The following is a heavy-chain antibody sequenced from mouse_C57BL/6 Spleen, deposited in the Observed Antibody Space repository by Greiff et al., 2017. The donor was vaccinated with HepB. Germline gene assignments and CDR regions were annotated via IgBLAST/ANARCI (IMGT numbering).Heavy chain of an antibody. D-gene: IGHD2-4*01. J-gene: IGHJ4*01. V-gene: IGHV5-4*01. CDR3: ARGGAPMISSRYYAMDY. Sequence: EVQLVESGGGLVKPGGSLKLSCAASGFTFSSYAMSWVRQTPEKRLEWVATISDGGSYTYYPDNVKGRFTISRDNAKNNLYLQMSHLKSEDTAMYYCARGGAPMISSRYYAMDYWGQGTSVTVSS. CDR1: GFTFSSYA. CDR2: ISDGGSYT.